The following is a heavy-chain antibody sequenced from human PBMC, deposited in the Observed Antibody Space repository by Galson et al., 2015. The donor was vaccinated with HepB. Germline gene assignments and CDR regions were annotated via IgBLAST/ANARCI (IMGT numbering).Heavy chain of an antibody. Sequence: ETLSLTCTVSGGSISSYYWSWIRQPPGKGLEWIGYIYYSGSTNYNPSLKSRVTISVDTSKNQFSLKLSSVTAADTAVYYCARAPPPDDSSGYYYFDYWGQGTLVTVSA. CDR2: IYYSGST. CDR3: ARAPPPDDSSGYYYFDY. V-gene: IGHV4-59*01. CDR1: GGSISSYY. D-gene: IGHD3-22*01. J-gene: IGHJ4*02.